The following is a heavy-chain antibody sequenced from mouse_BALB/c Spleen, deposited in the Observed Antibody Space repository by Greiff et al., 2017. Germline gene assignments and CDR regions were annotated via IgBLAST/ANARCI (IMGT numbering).Heavy chain of an antibody. D-gene: IGHD2-4*01. CDR2: IRSGGSYT. CDR3: TRVYEDYDGAY. V-gene: IGHV5-6-4*01. CDR1: GFTFSSYT. J-gene: IGHJ3*01. Sequence: EVQLVESGGGLVKPGGSLKLSCAASGFTFSSYTMSWVRQTPEKRLEWVATIRSGGSYTYYPDSVKGRFSISRDNAKNTLYLQMSCRKSEDTAMYDWTRVYEDYDGAYGGQGTLVTVSA.